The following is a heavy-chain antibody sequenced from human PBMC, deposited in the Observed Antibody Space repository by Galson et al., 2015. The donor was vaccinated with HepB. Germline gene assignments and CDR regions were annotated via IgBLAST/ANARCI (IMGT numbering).Heavy chain of an antibody. CDR1: GFTFSSYS. V-gene: IGHV3-21*01. J-gene: IGHJ4*02. CDR3: ARDPTGWFFDY. CDR2: ISSSSSYI. Sequence: SLRLSCAASGFTFSSYSMNWVRQAPGKGLEWVSSISSSSSYIYYADSVKGRFTISRDNAKNSLYLQMNSLRAEDTAVYYCARDPTGWFFDYWGQGTLVTVSS. D-gene: IGHD2-15*01.